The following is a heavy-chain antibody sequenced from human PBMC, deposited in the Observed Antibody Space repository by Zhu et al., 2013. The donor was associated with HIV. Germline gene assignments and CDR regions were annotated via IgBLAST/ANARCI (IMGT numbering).Heavy chain of an antibody. J-gene: IGHJ6*02. CDR2: IIPIFGTA. CDR3: AREDSGSYYYYYGMDV. D-gene: IGHD1-26*01. CDR1: GGTFSSYA. V-gene: IGHV1-69*01. Sequence: QVQLVQSGAEVKKPGSSVKVSCKASGGTFSSYAISWVRQAPGQGLEWMGGIIPIFGTANYAQKFQGRVTITADESTSTAYMGLSSLRSEDTAVYYCAREDSGSYYYYYGMDVWGQRDHGSPSP.